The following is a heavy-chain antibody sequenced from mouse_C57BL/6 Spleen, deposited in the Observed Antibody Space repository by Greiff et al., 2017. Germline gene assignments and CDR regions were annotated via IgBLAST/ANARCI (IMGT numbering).Heavy chain of an antibody. CDR2: LNPNYGTT. V-gene: IGHV1-39*01. CDR3: ARGGQYDYDAWFAY. CDR1: GYSFTDYN. J-gene: IGHJ3*01. Sequence: VQLQQSGPELAKPGASVKISCKASGYSFTDYNMNWVKQSNGKSLEWIGVLNPNYGTTSYNQKFKGKATLTVDQSSSTAYMQLNSLTSEDSAVYYCARGGQYDYDAWFAYWGQGTLVTVSA. D-gene: IGHD2-4*01.